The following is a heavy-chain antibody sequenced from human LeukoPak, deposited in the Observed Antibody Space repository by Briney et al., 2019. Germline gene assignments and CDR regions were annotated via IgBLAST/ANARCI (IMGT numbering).Heavy chain of an antibody. J-gene: IGHJ6*03. CDR3: ARHGPDDPVTTAYYYMDV. Sequence: GESLKISCKGSGYSFTSYWIGWVRQMPGKGLEWMGIIYPGDSDTRYSPSFQGQVTISADKSISTAYLQWSSLKASDTAMYYCARHGPDDPVTTAYYYMDVWGKGTTVTISS. CDR1: GYSFTSYW. D-gene: IGHD4-17*01. V-gene: IGHV5-51*01. CDR2: IYPGDSDT.